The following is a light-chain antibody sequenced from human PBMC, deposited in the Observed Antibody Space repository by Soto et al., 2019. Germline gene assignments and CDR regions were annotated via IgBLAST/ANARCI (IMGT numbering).Light chain of an antibody. CDR2: WAS. J-gene: IGKJ4*01. Sequence: IVMTQSPDSLSVSLVERATMNCKCSRSVLYKSNNKNHLAWYQQKPGQPPQLIIYWASTRESGVPERLSGSGSGTDFTLTISSLEAEDVAFYWCQQYFDVPFTFGGGTKVDIK. V-gene: IGKV4-1*01. CDR3: QQYFDVPFT. CDR1: RSVLYKSNNKNH.